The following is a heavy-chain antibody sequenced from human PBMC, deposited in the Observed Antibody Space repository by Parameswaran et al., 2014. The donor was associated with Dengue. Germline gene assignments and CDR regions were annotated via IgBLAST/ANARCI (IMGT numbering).Heavy chain of an antibody. D-gene: IGHD3-3*01. CDR3: ARGIGPHYDFAVDY. Sequence: WIRQPPGKGLEWISYISTSGSIIDYADSVKGRFTISRDNAKNSLYLQMNSLRAEDTAVYYCARGIGPHYDFAVDYWGQGTLVTVSS. V-gene: IGHV3-48*03. J-gene: IGHJ4*02. CDR2: ISTSGSII.